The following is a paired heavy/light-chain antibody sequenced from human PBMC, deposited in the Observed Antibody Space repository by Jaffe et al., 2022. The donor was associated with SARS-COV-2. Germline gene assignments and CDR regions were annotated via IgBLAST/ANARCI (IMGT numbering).Light chain of an antibody. Sequence: EIVLTQSPGTLSLSPGERATLSCRASQSVSSSYLAWYQQRPGQSPRLLIYGTSTRATGIPDRFSGSGSGTDFTLTISRLEPEDFAVYYCQQYGSSWTFGQGTKVEIK. CDR1: QSVSSSY. V-gene: IGKV3-20*01. CDR2: GTS. J-gene: IGKJ1*01. CDR3: QQYGSSWT.
Heavy chain of an antibody. D-gene: IGHD3-3*01. CDR3: VRDRFGGTP. CDR2: INTNTGSP. V-gene: IGHV7-4-1*02. CDR1: GYIFTAYT. J-gene: IGHJ5*02. Sequence: QVQLVQSGSELKEPGASVKVSCRASGYIFTAYTINWVRQAPGQGLEWMGWINTNTGSPTYAQGFTGRYVFSLDTSVSTAYLQISSLKAEDTAMYYCVRDRFGGTPWGQGTLVTVSS.